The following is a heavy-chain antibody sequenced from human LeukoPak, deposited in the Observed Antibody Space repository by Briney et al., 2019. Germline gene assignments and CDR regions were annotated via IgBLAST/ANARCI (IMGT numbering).Heavy chain of an antibody. CDR1: ESIFTDYV. V-gene: IGHV1-2*02. CDR2: IVAKSGGT. J-gene: IGHJ3*02. CDR3: AREGGDFDI. D-gene: IGHD2-21*01. Sequence: APVKVSCKASESIFTDYVIHWVRQAPGQGLEWMGWIVAKSGGTHYAQNFQGRVTMTRDTSIRTAYMELSGLRSDDTAVYYCAREGGDFDIWGQGTMVTVSS.